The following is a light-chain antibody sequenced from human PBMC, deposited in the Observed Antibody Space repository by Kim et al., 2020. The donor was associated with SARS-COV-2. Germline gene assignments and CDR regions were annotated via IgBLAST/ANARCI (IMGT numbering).Light chain of an antibody. V-gene: IGKV3-15*01. CDR3: QQYNNWVGT. CDR2: GAS. Sequence: VSPGESATLSCRASQSVSSNLAWYQQKPGQAPRLLIYGASTRATGIPARFSGSGSGTEFTLTISSLQSEDFAVYYCQQYNNWVGTFGQGTKVDI. J-gene: IGKJ1*01. CDR1: QSVSSN.